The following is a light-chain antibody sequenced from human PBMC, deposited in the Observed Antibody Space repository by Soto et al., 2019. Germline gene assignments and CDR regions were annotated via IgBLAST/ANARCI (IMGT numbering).Light chain of an antibody. CDR3: QQSHSIPYI. CDR1: QTISTY. J-gene: IGKJ2*01. Sequence: DIHMTQSPSSLSASVGDRVTITCRASQTISTYLNWYQQKPGKAPKLLIYAASSLQSGVPSRFSGSGSGTDFTLTISSLQPEDFATYFCQQSHSIPYIFGQGTKLQLK. V-gene: IGKV1-39*01. CDR2: AAS.